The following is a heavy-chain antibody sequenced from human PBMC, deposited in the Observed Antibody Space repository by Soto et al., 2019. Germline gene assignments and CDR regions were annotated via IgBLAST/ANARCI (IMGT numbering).Heavy chain of an antibody. V-gene: IGHV3-23*01. CDR3: ARDLRDFWSGYYFAY. CDR2: ITGGGDIT. J-gene: IGHJ4*02. Sequence: GGSLRLSCAASGFTFSNYAMTWVRQAPGKGLEWVSVITGGGDITYYADSVKGHFTISRDNSKNTLYLQMNSLRAEDTAVYYCARDLRDFWSGYYFAYWGQGTLVTVSS. D-gene: IGHD3-3*01. CDR1: GFTFSNYA.